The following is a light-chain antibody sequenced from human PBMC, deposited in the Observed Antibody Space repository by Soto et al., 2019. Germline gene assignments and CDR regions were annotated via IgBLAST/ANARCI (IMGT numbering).Light chain of an antibody. V-gene: IGLV2-14*01. CDR1: YSDVGGYNY. CDR3: CSYTVTDTYV. J-gene: IGLJ1*01. Sequence: QSVLTQPPSASGSPGQSITISCTGTYSDVGGYNYVSWYQQRPGEAPKLIIYEVSNRPSGVSNRFSASKSGNTASLTISGLQADDEADYYCCSYTVTDTYVFGTGTKLTVL. CDR2: EVS.